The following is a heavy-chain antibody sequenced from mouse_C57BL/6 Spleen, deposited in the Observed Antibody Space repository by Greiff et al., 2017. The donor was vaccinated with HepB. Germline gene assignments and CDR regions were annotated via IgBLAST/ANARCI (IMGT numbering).Heavy chain of an antibody. CDR3: TRPGDDYDQRAMEY. D-gene: IGHD2-4*01. V-gene: IGHV5-9-1*02. J-gene: IGHJ4*01. Sequence: EVQLVESGEGLVKPGGSLKLSCAASGFTFSSYAMSWVRQTPEKRLEWVAYISSGGDYIYYADTVKGRFTISRDNARNTLYLQMSSLKSEDTAMYYWTRPGDDYDQRAMEYWGQGTSVTVAS. CDR2: ISSGGDYI. CDR1: GFTFSSYA.